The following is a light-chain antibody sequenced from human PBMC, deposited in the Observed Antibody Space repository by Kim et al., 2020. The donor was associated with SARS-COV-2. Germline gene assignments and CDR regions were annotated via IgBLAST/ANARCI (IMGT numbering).Light chain of an antibody. V-gene: IGLV2-14*03. CDR3: TSYTRSDTWV. CDR2: DVS. Sequence: QSALTQPASVSGSPGQSITISCTGTNNDVGGYNYVSWYQQHPGKAPKFMIYDVSKRPSGVSNRFSGSKPGNTASLTISGLQAEDEADYYCTSYTRSDTWVFGGGTQLTVL. J-gene: IGLJ3*02. CDR1: NNDVGGYNY.